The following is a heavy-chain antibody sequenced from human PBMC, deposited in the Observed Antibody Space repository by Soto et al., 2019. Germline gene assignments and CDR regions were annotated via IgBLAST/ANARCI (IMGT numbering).Heavy chain of an antibody. CDR1: GFSFSSSA. CDR2: ITGSGAST. Sequence: GPLRLSWAAAGFSFSSSAMTWVRQAPGKGLEWVSAITGSGASTYYADSVKGRFTISRDNSKNTLYLQMNSLRAEDKALYYCATRYSYFDDWGQGTLVTVSS. CDR3: ATRYSYFDD. J-gene: IGHJ4*02. D-gene: IGHD5-18*01. V-gene: IGHV3-23*01.